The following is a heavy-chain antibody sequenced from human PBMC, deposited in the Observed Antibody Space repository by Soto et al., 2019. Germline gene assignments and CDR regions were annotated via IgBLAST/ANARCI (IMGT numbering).Heavy chain of an antibody. D-gene: IGHD1-26*01. CDR1: GGSISSSSYY. J-gene: IGHJ4*02. V-gene: IGHV4-39*01. CDR3: ARRGGSSPFDY. CDR2: IYYSGST. Sequence: QLQLQESGPGLVKPSETLSLTCTVSGGSISSSSYYWGWIRQSPGKGLEWIGNIYYSGSTYYNPSLKSRVTLSVGTYKNQFSLKLSSVAAADTAVYYCARRGGSSPFDYWGQGTLVTVSS.